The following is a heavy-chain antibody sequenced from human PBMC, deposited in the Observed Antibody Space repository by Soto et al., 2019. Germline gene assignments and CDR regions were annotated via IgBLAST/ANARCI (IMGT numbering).Heavy chain of an antibody. CDR2: IYYSGST. CDR3: ARQTAPPDYGDYGGSKNWFDP. CDR1: GGSISSSSYY. D-gene: IGHD4-17*01. V-gene: IGHV4-39*01. Sequence: SETLSLTCTVSGGSISSSSYYWGWIRQPPGKGLEWIGSIYYSGSTYYNPSLKSRVTISVDTSKNQFSLKLSSVTAADTAVYYCARQTAPPDYGDYGGSKNWFDPWGQGTLVTVSS. J-gene: IGHJ5*02.